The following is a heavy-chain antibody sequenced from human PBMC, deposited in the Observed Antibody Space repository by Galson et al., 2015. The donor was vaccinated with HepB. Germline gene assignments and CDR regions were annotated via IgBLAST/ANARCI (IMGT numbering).Heavy chain of an antibody. CDR3: ARIQGAVVTPTVEYYYYGMDV. V-gene: IGHV2-70*11. J-gene: IGHJ6*02. CDR1: GFSLSTSGMC. CDR2: IDWDDDK. D-gene: IGHD4-23*01. Sequence: PALVKPTQPLTLTCTFSGFSLSTSGMCVSWLRQPPGKALEWLARIDWDDDKYYSTSLKTRLTISKDTSKNQVVLTMTNMDPVDTATYYCARIQGAVVTPTVEYYYYGMDVWGQGTTVTVSS.